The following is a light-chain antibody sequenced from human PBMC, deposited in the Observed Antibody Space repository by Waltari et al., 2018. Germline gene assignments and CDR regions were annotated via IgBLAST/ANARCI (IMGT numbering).Light chain of an antibody. J-gene: IGLJ3*02. Sequence: QSALTQPPSASGSPGQSVTISCTGTSRDIGGSIFVSWYHQRPGKAPRFLIYDVNKRPSGVSDRFSGSKSGNTASLTVSGLQPDDEATYYCSAFAGSNNFGVFGGGTKLTVL. V-gene: IGLV2-8*01. CDR1: SRDIGGSIF. CDR2: DVN. CDR3: SAFAGSNNFGV.